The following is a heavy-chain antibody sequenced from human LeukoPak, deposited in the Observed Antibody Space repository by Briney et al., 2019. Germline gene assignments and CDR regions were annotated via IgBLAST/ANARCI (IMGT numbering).Heavy chain of an antibody. V-gene: IGHV3-30-3*01. D-gene: IGHD6-19*01. CDR2: ISYDGSNK. J-gene: IGHJ4*02. CDR1: GFTFSSYA. Sequence: PGGSLRLSCAASGFTFSSYAMHWVRQAPGKGLEWVAVISYDGSNKYYADSVKGRFTISRDNSKNTLYLQMNSLRAEDTAVYYCARDVSAVAGDYWGQGTLVAVSS. CDR3: ARDVSAVAGDY.